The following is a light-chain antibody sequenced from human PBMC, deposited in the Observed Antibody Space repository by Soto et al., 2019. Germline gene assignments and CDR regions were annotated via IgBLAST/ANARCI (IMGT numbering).Light chain of an antibody. V-gene: IGLV1-40*01. CDR1: SSNIGTGYD. Sequence: QSVLTQPPSVSGAPGQRVTIYCTGSSSNIGTGYDVHWYQQLPGTAPKLLIYGNSIRPSGVPDRFSGSKSGTSASLAITGLQAEDEADYYCQSYDSSLRGSVFGGGTKLTVL. CDR2: GNS. J-gene: IGLJ2*01. CDR3: QSYDSSLRGSV.